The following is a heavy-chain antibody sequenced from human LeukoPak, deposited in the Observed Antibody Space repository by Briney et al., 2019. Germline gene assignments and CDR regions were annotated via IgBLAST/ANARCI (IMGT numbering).Heavy chain of an antibody. J-gene: IGHJ4*02. D-gene: IGHD2-2*01. CDR2: IKQDGSEK. V-gene: IGHV3-7*01. CDR1: GFTFNDYW. CDR3: ARQDCSPSCYLAY. Sequence: GGSLRLSCAASGFTFNDYWMTWVRQAPGKGLEWVAHIKQDGSEKYYVDSLKGRFTISRDNAKNSLFLQMNSLRAEDTALYYCARQDCSPSCYLAYWGQGTLVTVSS.